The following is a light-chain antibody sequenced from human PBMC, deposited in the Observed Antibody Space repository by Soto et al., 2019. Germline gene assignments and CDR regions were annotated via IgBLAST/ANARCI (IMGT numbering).Light chain of an antibody. CDR2: GND. CDR3: QSYDRTLRGYV. J-gene: IGLJ1*01. CDR1: NSNIGSPYG. V-gene: IGLV1-40*01. Sequence: QSALTQPPSVSGAPGQTVTISCTGSNSNIGSPYGVHWYQQVPGKAPKLLIYGNDNRPSGVPDRFSGSKSAPSASLAITGVQAEDEGDYYCQSYDRTLRGYVFGTGTKVTVL.